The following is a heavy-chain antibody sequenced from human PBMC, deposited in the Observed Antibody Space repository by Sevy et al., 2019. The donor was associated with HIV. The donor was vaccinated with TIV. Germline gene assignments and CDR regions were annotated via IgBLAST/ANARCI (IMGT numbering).Heavy chain of an antibody. D-gene: IGHD3-3*01. V-gene: IGHV2-5*01. J-gene: IGHJ5*02. CDR1: GFSLSTSGVG. CDR3: AHRPHPLRFLEWLLIEWFDP. CDR2: IYWNDDK. Sequence: SGPTLVNPTQTLTLTCTFSGFSLSTSGVGVGWIRQPPGKALEWLAVIYWNDDKRYSPSLKSRLTITKDTSKNQVVLTMTNMDPVETATYYCAHRPHPLRFLEWLLIEWFDPWGQGTLVTVSS.